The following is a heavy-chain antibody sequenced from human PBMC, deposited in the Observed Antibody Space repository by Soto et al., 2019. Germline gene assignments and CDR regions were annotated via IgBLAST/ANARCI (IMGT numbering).Heavy chain of an antibody. Sequence: QVQLVESGGGVVQPGRSLRLSCAASGFTFSSYGMHWVRQAPGKGLEWVAVIWYDGSNKYYADSVKGRFTISRDNSKNTLYLQMNGLRAEDTAVYYCARDDTAMTYYYYGMDVWGQGTTVTVSS. CDR1: GFTFSSYG. D-gene: IGHD5-18*01. J-gene: IGHJ6*02. V-gene: IGHV3-33*01. CDR3: ARDDTAMTYYYYGMDV. CDR2: IWYDGSNK.